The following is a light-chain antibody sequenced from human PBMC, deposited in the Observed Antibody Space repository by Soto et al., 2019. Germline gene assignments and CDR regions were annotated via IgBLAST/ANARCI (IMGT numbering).Light chain of an antibody. J-gene: IGKJ1*01. V-gene: IGKV1-5*03. Sequence: DIQMTQSPSTLSASVGDRVTITCRASQITSTWLAWYQQKPGKAPKLLIYKASSLESGVPSRFSGSGSGTEFNLTISSLQPDDFATYYCQQYNRYPLTFGQGTKVDFK. CDR3: QQYNRYPLT. CDR2: KAS. CDR1: QITSTW.